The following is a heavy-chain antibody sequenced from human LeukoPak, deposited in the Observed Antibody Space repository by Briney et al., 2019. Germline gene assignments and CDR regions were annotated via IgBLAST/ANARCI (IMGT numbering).Heavy chain of an antibody. V-gene: IGHV3-23*01. CDR3: AKDRDSGYDYDAFDI. J-gene: IGHJ3*02. CDR2: ISGSGGST. CDR1: GFTFSSYA. Sequence: GGSLRLSCAASGFTFSSYAMSWVRQAPGKGLGWVSAISGSGGSTYYADSVKGRFTISRDNSKNTLYLQMNSLRAEDTAVYYCAKDRDSGYDYDAFDIWGQGTMVTVSS. D-gene: IGHD5-12*01.